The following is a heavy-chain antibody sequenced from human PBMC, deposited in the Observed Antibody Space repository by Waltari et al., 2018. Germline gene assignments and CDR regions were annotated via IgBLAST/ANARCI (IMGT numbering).Heavy chain of an antibody. D-gene: IGHD6-13*01. CDR1: GFTFSSYA. CDR3: AKARGSSSWYWYFDY. V-gene: IGHV3-23*01. J-gene: IGHJ4*02. CDR2: ISGSGGST. Sequence: EVQLLESGGGLVQPGGSLRLSCAASGFTFSSYAMSWVRQAPGKGLEWVSAISGSGGSTYYADSVKGRFTISRDKSKNTLYLQMNSLRAEDTAVYYCAKARGSSSWYWYFDYWGQGTLVTVSS.